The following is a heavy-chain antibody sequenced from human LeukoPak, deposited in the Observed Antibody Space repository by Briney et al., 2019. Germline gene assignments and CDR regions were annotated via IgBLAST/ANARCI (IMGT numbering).Heavy chain of an antibody. J-gene: IGHJ4*02. Sequence: PGGSLRLSCAASGFTFSSYSMNWVRQAPGKGLEWVAFIWYDGSNDHYADSVKGRFTISRDNSKNTVCLQMNSLRVEDTAVYYCARDPSGSGWSLNYWGQGTLVTVSS. CDR1: GFTFSSYS. D-gene: IGHD6-19*01. CDR3: ARDPSGSGWSLNY. CDR2: IWYDGSND. V-gene: IGHV3-33*08.